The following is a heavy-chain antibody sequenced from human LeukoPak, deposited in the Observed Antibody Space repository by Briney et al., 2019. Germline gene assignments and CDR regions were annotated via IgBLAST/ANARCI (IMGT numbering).Heavy chain of an antibody. D-gene: IGHD2-8*01. J-gene: IGHJ5*02. Sequence: SQTLSLTCAISGDSVSSNSVTWNWIRQSPSRGLEWMGRTYYRSTWYNDYAVSVRGRITVNPDTSKNQFSLHLNSVTPEDTAVYYCAKDTHGGFDPWGQGTLVTVSS. CDR1: GDSVSSNSVT. CDR3: AKDTHGGFDP. V-gene: IGHV6-1*01. CDR2: TYYRSTWYN.